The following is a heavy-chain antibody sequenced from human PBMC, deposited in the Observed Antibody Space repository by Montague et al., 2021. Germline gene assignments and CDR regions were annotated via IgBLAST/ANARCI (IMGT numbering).Heavy chain of an antibody. CDR1: GFTFSSYS. J-gene: IGHJ4*02. V-gene: IGHV3-48*01. D-gene: IGHD2-21*01. Sequence: SLRLSCAASGFTFSSYSMTWVRQAPGKGLEWVSYISGSRTTIYYADSVKGRFTISRDNANNLLYLQMNSLRAEDTAVYYCTRDCYQGGSDYWGQGTLVIVSS. CDR2: ISGSRTTI. CDR3: TRDCYQGGSDY.